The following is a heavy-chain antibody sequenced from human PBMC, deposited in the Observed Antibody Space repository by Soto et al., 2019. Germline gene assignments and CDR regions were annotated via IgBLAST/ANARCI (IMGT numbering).Heavy chain of an antibody. V-gene: IGHV3-33*01. CDR3: ARDPHRLIRYFDWFGSVDAFDI. D-gene: IGHD3-9*01. CDR2: IWYDGSNK. Sequence: GSLRLSCAASGFTCSSYGMHWVRQAPGKGLEWVAVIWYDGSNKYYADSVKGRFTISRDNSKNTLYLQMNSLRAEDTAVYYCARDPHRLIRYFDWFGSVDAFDIWGQGTMVTVSS. J-gene: IGHJ3*02. CDR1: GFTCSSYG.